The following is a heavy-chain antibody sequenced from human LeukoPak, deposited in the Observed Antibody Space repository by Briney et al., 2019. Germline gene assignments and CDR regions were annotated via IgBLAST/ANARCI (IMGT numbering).Heavy chain of an antibody. CDR3: ARDKVVGVTLLDY. J-gene: IGHJ4*02. V-gene: IGHV3-7*01. D-gene: IGHD1-26*01. Sequence: GGSLRLSCAASGFTFSSYLMSWVRQAPGKGLEWVANIKQDGSEKYYVDSVKGRFTISRDNAKNSLYLQMNSLRAEDTAVYYCARDKVVGVTLLDYWGQGALVTVSS. CDR2: IKQDGSEK. CDR1: GFTFSSYL.